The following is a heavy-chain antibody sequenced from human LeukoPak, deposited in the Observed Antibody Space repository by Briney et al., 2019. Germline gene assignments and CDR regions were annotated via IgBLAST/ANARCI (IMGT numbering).Heavy chain of an antibody. D-gene: IGHD1-26*01. J-gene: IGHJ4*02. Sequence: PSETLSLTCAVYGGSFSGYYWSWIRQPPGKGPEWIGEINHSGSTNYNPSLKSRVTISVDTSKNQFSLKLSSVTAADTAVYYCARGTVGATARSDYWGQGTLVTVSS. V-gene: IGHV4-34*01. CDR2: INHSGST. CDR1: GGSFSGYY. CDR3: ARGTVGATARSDY.